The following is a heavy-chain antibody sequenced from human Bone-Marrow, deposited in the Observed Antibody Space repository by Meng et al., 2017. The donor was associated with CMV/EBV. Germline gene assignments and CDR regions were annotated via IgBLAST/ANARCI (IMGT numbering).Heavy chain of an antibody. J-gene: IGHJ5*02. Sequence: GGSLRLSCAVSGFTFSSYWMSWVRQAPGKGLEWVANIKQDGSEKYYVDSVKGRFTISRDNAKNSLYLQMNSLRAEDTAVYYCARAHYYYDSSGYENHWGQGTLVTVSS. D-gene: IGHD3-22*01. CDR3: ARAHYYYDSSGYENH. V-gene: IGHV3-7*01. CDR2: IKQDGSEK. CDR1: GFTFSSYW.